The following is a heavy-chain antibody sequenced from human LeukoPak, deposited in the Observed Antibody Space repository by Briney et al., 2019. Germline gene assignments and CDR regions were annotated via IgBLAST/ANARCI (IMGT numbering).Heavy chain of an antibody. J-gene: IGHJ6*03. Sequence: GGSLRLSCAASGFTFSSYAMSWVRQAPGKGLEWVSAISGSGGSTYYADSVKGRFTISRDNSKNTLYLQMNSLRAEDTAVYYCAKSWAAMVRYYYYMDVWGKGTTVIVSS. V-gene: IGHV3-23*01. CDR2: ISGSGGST. CDR1: GFTFSSYA. D-gene: IGHD5-18*01. CDR3: AKSWAAMVRYYYYMDV.